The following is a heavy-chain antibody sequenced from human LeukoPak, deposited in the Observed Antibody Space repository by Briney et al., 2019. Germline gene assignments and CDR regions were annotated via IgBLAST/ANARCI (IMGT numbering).Heavy chain of an antibody. CDR2: INPNSGGT. Sequence: ASVKVPCKASGDTFTGYYMHWVRQAPGQGLEWMGWINPNSGGTNYAQKFQGRVTMTRDTSISTAYMELSRLRSDDTAVYYCARGARGRMGATGYWGQGTLVTVSS. J-gene: IGHJ4*02. CDR1: GDTFTGYY. CDR3: ARGARGRMGATGY. V-gene: IGHV1-2*02. D-gene: IGHD1-26*01.